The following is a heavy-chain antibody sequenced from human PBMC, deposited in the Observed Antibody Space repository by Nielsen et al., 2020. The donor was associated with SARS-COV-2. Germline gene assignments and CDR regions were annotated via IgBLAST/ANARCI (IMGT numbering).Heavy chain of an antibody. Sequence: SETLSLTCTVSGGSISSSNWWSWVRQPPGKGLEWIGGIYHTGITNYNPSLKSRITISVDKSKNQFSLRLNSVTAADTAVYYCVKGGGLYPPDYWGQGTLVTVSS. D-gene: IGHD6-19*01. CDR3: VKGGGLYPPDY. J-gene: IGHJ4*02. CDR2: IYHTGIT. CDR1: GGSISSSNW. V-gene: IGHV4-4*02.